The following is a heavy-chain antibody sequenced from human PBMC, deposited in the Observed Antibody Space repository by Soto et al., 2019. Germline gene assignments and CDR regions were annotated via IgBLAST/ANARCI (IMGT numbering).Heavy chain of an antibody. CDR1: GYSFTSYW. Sequence: EVQLVQSGAEVKKPGESLKISCKGSGYSFTSYWIGWVRQMPGKGLEWMGIIYPGDSDTRYSPSFQGQVTISADKSTSTAYLQWSSLKASDTAMYYCARHGSPGIAAADWFDPWGQGTLVTVSS. D-gene: IGHD6-13*01. J-gene: IGHJ5*02. V-gene: IGHV5-51*01. CDR3: ARHGSPGIAAADWFDP. CDR2: IYPGDSDT.